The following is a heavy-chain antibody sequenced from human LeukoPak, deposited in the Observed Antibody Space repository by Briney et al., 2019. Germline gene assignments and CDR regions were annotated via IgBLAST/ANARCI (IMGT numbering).Heavy chain of an antibody. CDR3: ARVPAGYSGSYFSGSDPDFDY. CDR2: IIPIFGTA. D-gene: IGHD1-26*01. CDR1: GGTFSSYA. Sequence: SVKVSCKASGGTFSSYAISWVRQAPGQGLEWMGGIIPIFGTANYAQKFQGRVTITADESTSTAYMELSSLRSEDTAVYYCARVPAGYSGSYFSGSDPDFDYWGQGTLVTVSS. V-gene: IGHV1-69*01. J-gene: IGHJ4*02.